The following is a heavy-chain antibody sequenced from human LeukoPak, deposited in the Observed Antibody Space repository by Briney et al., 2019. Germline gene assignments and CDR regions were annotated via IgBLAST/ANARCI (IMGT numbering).Heavy chain of an antibody. CDR1: GFTFGSYA. CDR2: ISGSGGRT. D-gene: IGHD3-10*01. Sequence: GGSLRLSCAASGFTFGSYAMNWVRQAPGNGLEWVSTISGSGGRTYYADSVKGRFTFSRDNAKNSLYLQKNSLRAEDTAVYYCAKDSSANYWGQGTLVTVSS. V-gene: IGHV3-23*01. CDR3: AKDSSANY. J-gene: IGHJ4*02.